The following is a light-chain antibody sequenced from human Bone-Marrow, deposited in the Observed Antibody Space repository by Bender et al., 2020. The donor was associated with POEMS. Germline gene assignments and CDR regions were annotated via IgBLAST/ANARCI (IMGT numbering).Light chain of an antibody. CDR1: SSNTGSGYD. CDR3: QSYDNSLGGWV. CDR2: GYN. V-gene: IGLV1-40*01. J-gene: IGLJ3*02. Sequence: QSVLTQPPSVSGAPGQRVTISCTGSSSNTGSGYDINWYQHLPGTAPKLLIYGYNNRPSGVPDRFSGSKSGTSASLAITGLQAGDEGDYYGQSYDNSLGGWVFGGGTKLTVL.